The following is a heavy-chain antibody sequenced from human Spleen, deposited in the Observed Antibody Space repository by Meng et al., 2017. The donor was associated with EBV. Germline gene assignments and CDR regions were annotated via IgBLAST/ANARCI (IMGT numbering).Heavy chain of an antibody. CDR3: EYCRSSTTGVVDY. Sequence: HVHLQDARPGLWTSAETRSPTWTVSGVSVTSSNYHCSWIRQPPGQGLGWIGYIYDTETTIYNLSLKSRVSIFLETSKTLFSLNLHSVTTADTAVYYCEYCRSSTTGVVDYWGQGTLVTVSS. CDR1: GVSVTSSNYH. CDR2: IYDTETT. D-gene: IGHD1-14*01. V-gene: IGHV4-61*01. J-gene: IGHJ4*02.